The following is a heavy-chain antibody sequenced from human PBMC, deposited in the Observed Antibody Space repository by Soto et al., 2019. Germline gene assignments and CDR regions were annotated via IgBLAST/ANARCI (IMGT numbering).Heavy chain of an antibody. CDR1: GYTFTSYG. CDR2: ISAYNGNT. V-gene: IGHV1-18*01. Sequence: ASVKVSCKASGYTFTSYGISWVRQAPGQGLEWMGWISAYNGNTNYAQKLQGRVTMTTDTSTSTAYMELRSLRSDDTAVYYCARGFLGYDYVWGIYRHDAFDIWGQGTMFTVSS. J-gene: IGHJ3*02. CDR3: ARGFLGYDYVWGIYRHDAFDI. D-gene: IGHD3-16*02.